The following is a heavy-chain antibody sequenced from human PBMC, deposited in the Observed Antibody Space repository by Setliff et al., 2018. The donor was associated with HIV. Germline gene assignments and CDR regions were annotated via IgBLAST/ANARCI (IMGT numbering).Heavy chain of an antibody. CDR3: ARGTYCGGDCYSSLLASYYFDY. Sequence: ASVKVSCKASGYTFTSYGISWVRQAPGQGLEWMGWISAYNGNTNYAQKLQGRLTITADTTASTAYMVLSSLTSEDTAVYYCARGTYCGGDCYSSLLASYYFDYWGQETLVTVSS. V-gene: IGHV1-18*01. J-gene: IGHJ4*02. CDR1: GYTFTSYG. CDR2: ISAYNGNT. D-gene: IGHD2-21*01.